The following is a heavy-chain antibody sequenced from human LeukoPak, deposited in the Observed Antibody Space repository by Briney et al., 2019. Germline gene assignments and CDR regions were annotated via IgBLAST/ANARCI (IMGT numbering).Heavy chain of an antibody. CDR1: GFHFSVYA. Sequence: GGPLTLSCAASGFHFSVYAMIWPRHPPGKGLECVSYIMCISSNIYYTDSVKGRFTISRDNAKNKLYLQMNSRRDEDTAVYLCARGDGWFGELLIYDYWGQGTLITVSA. CDR2: IMCISSNI. J-gene: IGHJ4*02. D-gene: IGHD3-10*01. CDR3: ARGDGWFGELLIYDY. V-gene: IGHV3-48*02.